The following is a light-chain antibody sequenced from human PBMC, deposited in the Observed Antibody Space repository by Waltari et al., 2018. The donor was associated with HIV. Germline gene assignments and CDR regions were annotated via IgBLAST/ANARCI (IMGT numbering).Light chain of an antibody. Sequence: DIQMTQSPYSLSASIGDTVTIPCRASQDISNSVSWFQLHPGKAPKLLVHGAFLLQRGVPSRFSGSGSGTDYTLTITGLQAEDFATYFCQQYYGVPLTFGGGTRVDI. CDR3: QQYYGVPLT. CDR1: QDISNS. CDR2: GAF. V-gene: IGKV1-NL1*01. J-gene: IGKJ4*01.